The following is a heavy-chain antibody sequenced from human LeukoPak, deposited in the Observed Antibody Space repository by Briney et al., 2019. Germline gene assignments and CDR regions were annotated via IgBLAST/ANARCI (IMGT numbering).Heavy chain of an antibody. D-gene: IGHD3-9*01. CDR2: ISSSSSTI. J-gene: IGHJ4*02. CDR3: ARAPQYYDILTGYLTGPLDY. Sequence: GGSLRLSCAASGFTFSSYSMNWVRQAPGKGLEWVSYISSSSSTIYYADSVKGRFTISRDSAKNSLYLQMNSLRAEDTAVYYCARAPQYYDILTGYLTGPLDYWGQGTLVTVSS. V-gene: IGHV3-48*04. CDR1: GFTFSSYS.